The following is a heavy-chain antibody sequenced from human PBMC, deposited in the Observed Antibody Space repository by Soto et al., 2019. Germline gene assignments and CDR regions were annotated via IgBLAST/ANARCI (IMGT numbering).Heavy chain of an antibody. CDR1: GFTLSSYA. CDR2: ISYDGSNK. Sequence: QVQLVESGGGVVQPGRSLRLSCAASGFTLSSYAMHWVRQAPGKGLEWVELISYDGSNKYYADSVKGRFTISRDNSKNTLYLKMNSLRAEDTAVYYCARPDIVAAYSSGWYGGYYFEYWGQGTLVTVSS. V-gene: IGHV3-30-3*01. J-gene: IGHJ4*02. D-gene: IGHD6-19*01. CDR3: ARPDIVAAYSSGWYGGYYFEY.